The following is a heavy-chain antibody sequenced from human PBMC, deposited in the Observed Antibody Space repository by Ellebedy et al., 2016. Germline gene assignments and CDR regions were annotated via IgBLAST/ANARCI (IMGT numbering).Heavy chain of an antibody. Sequence: GESLKISCAASGFTFSSYGMHWVRQAPGGGLEWVSFISYDGSNKYYVDSVKGRFTVSRDNSKTTLDLQMNSLRAEDTAVYYCARGGFLEWLSMGDAFDFWGQGTMVTVSS. CDR1: GFTFSSYG. CDR2: ISYDGSNK. V-gene: IGHV3-30*03. CDR3: ARGGFLEWLSMGDAFDF. D-gene: IGHD3-3*01. J-gene: IGHJ3*01.